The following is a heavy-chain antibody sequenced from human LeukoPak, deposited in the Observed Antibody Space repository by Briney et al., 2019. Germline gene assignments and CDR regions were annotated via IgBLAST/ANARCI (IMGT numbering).Heavy chain of an antibody. CDR3: ARGGAGTYYYDSSGYYFFDY. J-gene: IGHJ4*02. CDR1: GYSFTSYW. D-gene: IGHD3-22*01. V-gene: IGHV5-51*01. CDR2: IYPGDSDT. Sequence: GESLKISCKGSGYSFTSYWIGWVRQMPGKGLEWMGIIYPGDSDTRYSPSFQGQVTISADKSISTAYLQWSSLKASDTAMYYCARGGAGTYYYDSSGYYFFDYWGQGTLVTVSS.